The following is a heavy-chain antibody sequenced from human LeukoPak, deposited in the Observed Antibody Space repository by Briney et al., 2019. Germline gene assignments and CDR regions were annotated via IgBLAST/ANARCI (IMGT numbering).Heavy chain of an antibody. CDR3: ARGPEGRKSGSGSYAN. J-gene: IGHJ4*02. CDR1: GGSISSGDYY. V-gene: IGHV4-30-4*01. Sequence: TLSLTCTVSGGSISSGDYYWSWIRQPPGKGLEWIGYIYYSGSTYYNPSLKSRVTISVDTSKNQFSLKLSSVTAADTAVYYCARGPEGRKSGSGSYANWGQGTLVTVSS. D-gene: IGHD3-10*01. CDR2: IYYSGST.